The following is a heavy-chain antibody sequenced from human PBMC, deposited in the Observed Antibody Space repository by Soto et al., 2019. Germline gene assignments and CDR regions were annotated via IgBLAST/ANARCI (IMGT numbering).Heavy chain of an antibody. CDR3: ARQIAAAGTGFDY. CDR1: GGSIRSSSYY. J-gene: IGHJ4*02. D-gene: IGHD6-13*01. V-gene: IGHV4-39*01. CDR2: IYYSGST. Sequence: SGTLSLTSIVSGGSIRSSSYYWGWIRQPPGKGLEWIGSIYYSGSTYYNPSLKSRVTISVDTSKNQFSLKLSSVTAADTAVYYCARQIAAAGTGFDYWGQGTLVTVSS.